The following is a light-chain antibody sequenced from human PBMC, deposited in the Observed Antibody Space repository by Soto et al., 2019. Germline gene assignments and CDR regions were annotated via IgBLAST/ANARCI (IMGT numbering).Light chain of an antibody. CDR3: QQGGNWPLT. V-gene: IGKV3-11*01. Sequence: EIVLTQSPGTLSLSPGERATLSCRASQSVSSYLAWYQQKPGQAPRLLIYDASNRATGIPARFSGSGSGTDFTLTISYLEPEDFAVYYCQQGGNWPLTFGQGTRLEIK. J-gene: IGKJ5*01. CDR2: DAS. CDR1: QSVSSY.